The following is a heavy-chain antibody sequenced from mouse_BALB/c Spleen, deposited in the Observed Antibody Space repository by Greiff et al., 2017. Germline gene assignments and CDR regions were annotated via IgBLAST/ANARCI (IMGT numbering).Heavy chain of an antibody. J-gene: IGHJ4*01. Sequence: VQLQQSGAELMKPGASVKISCKATGYTFSSYWIEWVKQRPGHGLEWIGYIDPYNGGTSYNQKFKGKATLTVDKSSSTAFMHLNSLTSEDSAVYYCARQTSYYAMDYWGQGTSVTVSS. CDR1: GYTFSSYW. CDR3: ARQTSYYAMDY. V-gene: IGHV1S135*01. CDR2: IDPYNGGT.